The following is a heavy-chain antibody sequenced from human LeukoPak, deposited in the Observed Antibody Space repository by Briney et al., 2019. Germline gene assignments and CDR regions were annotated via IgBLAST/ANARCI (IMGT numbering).Heavy chain of an antibody. J-gene: IGHJ4*02. CDR3: ARHPVY. CDR1: GGSISSYH. CDR2: FYYSGST. Sequence: SETLSLTCTVSGGSISSYHWGWIRQPPGKGLEWIGSFYYSGSTYYNPSLKSRVTISVDTSKNQFSLNLSSVTAADTAVYYCARHPVYWGQGTLVTVSS. V-gene: IGHV4-39*01.